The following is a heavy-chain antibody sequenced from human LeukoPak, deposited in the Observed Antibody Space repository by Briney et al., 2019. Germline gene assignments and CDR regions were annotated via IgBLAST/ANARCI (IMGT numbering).Heavy chain of an antibody. CDR1: GFTFHTYV. J-gene: IGHJ4*02. CDR2: IGSSSSFM. Sequence: GGSLRLSCAASGFTFHTYVMKWVRQAPGKGLEWVSSIGSSSSFMYYADSVRGRFTISRDNAKNSLYLQMNSLRAEDAAVYYCAREDYSSGNPTIDNWGQGTLVTVSS. V-gene: IGHV3-21*01. D-gene: IGHD3-10*01. CDR3: AREDYSSGNPTIDN.